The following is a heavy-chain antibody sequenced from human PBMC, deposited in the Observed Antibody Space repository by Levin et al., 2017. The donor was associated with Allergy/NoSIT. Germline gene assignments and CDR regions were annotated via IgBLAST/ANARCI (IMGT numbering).Heavy chain of an antibody. Sequence: GESLKISCAASGFTFSGYPMHWVRQAPGKGLEYVSAISRDGDNTYYADSVKGRFTISRDNSKSTLYLQMGSLRLEDMAVYYCARDKAYYDSWGQGTLVTVSS. CDR3: ARDKAYYDS. CDR2: ISRDGDNT. D-gene: IGHD3-22*01. V-gene: IGHV3-64*02. J-gene: IGHJ4*02. CDR1: GFTFSGYP.